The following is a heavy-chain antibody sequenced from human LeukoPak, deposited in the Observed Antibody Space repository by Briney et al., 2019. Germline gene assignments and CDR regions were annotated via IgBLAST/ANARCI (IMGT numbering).Heavy chain of an antibody. Sequence: PGGSLRLSCAASGFTFSSYAMSWVRQAPGKGLEWISALGISGDSTYYADSVRGRFTISRDNSKDTLYLQMNSLRAEDTAVYYCAAQYQLPSNAFDIWGQGTMVTVSS. D-gene: IGHD2-2*01. CDR3: AAQYQLPSNAFDI. V-gene: IGHV3-23*01. J-gene: IGHJ3*02. CDR1: GFTFSSYA. CDR2: LGISGDST.